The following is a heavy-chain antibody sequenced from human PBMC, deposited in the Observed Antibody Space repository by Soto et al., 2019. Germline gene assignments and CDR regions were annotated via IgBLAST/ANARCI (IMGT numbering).Heavy chain of an antibody. CDR3: ARFGGETTAGGADAFDI. V-gene: IGHV4-4*07. CDR2: IYTSGST. J-gene: IGHJ3*02. Sequence: SETLSLTCPVSGGSISSYYWSWIRQPAGKGLEWIGRIYTSGSTNYNPSLKSRVTMSVDTSKNQFSLKLSSVTAADTAVYYCARFGGETTAGGADAFDIWGQGTMVTVSS. D-gene: IGHD4-17*01. CDR1: GGSISSYY.